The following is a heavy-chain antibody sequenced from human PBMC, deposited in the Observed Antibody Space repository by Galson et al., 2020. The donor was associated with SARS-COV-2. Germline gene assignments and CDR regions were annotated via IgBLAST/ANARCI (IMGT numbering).Heavy chain of an antibody. Sequence: ASVKLSCKVSGYTLTELSMHWVRQAPGKGLEWMGGFDPEDGETIYAQKFQGRVTMTEDTSTDTAYMELSSLSSEDTAVYYCATVHPLYYDSSGFYRFDYWGKGALVGVSS. CDR1: GYTLTELS. J-gene: IGHJ4*02. V-gene: IGHV1-24*01. D-gene: IGHD3-22*01. CDR3: ATVHPLYYDSSGFYRFDY. CDR2: FDPEDGET.